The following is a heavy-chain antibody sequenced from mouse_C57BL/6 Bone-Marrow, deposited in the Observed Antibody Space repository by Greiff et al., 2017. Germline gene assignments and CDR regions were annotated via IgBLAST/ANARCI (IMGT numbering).Heavy chain of an antibody. CDR1: GFNINDYY. CDR2: IDPADGET. J-gene: IGHJ3*01. V-gene: IGHV14-2*01. Sequence: EVQLQQSGAELVKPGASVKLSCTASGFNINDYYMHWVKQRTEQGLEWIGRIDPADGETKYAPKFQGKATITADTSSNTAYLQLSSLTSEDTAVXCCALYLLWVRRAWFAYWGQGTLGTVSA. D-gene: IGHD2-2*01. CDR3: ALYLLWVRRAWFAY.